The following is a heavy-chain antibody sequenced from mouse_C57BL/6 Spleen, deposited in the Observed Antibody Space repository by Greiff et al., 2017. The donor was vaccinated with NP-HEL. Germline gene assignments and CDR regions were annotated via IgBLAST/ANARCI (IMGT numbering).Heavy chain of an antibody. CDR2: INPNNGGT. V-gene: IGHV1-22*01. D-gene: IGHD1-1*02. J-gene: IGHJ2*01. CDR1: GYTFTDYN. Sequence: VQLQQSGPELVKPGASVKMSCKASGYTFTDYNMHWVKQSHGKSLEWIGYINPNNGGTSHNQKFKGKATLTVNKSSSTAYMELRSLTSEDSAVYYCASEGGSFDYWGQGTTLTVSS. CDR3: ASEGGSFDY.